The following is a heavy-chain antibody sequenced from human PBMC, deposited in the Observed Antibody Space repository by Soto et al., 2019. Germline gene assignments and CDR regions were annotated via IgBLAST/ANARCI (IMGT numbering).Heavy chain of an antibody. D-gene: IGHD4-17*01. CDR2: IYYSGST. J-gene: IGHJ1*01. CDR1: GCSISIYY. Sequence: SETLSLTCTVSGCSISIYYWSWIRQPPGKGLEWIGYIYYSGSTNYNPSLKSRVTISVDTSKNQFSLKLSSVTAADTAVYYCASSYGDLSYEYFQHWGQGTLVTVSS. V-gene: IGHV4-59*08. CDR3: ASSYGDLSYEYFQH.